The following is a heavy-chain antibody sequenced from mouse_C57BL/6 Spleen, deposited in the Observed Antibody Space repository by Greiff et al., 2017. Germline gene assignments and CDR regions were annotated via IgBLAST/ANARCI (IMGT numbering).Heavy chain of an antibody. CDR3: AREGITTEVAMDY. J-gene: IGHJ4*01. V-gene: IGHV1-81*01. D-gene: IGHD1-2*01. Sequence: QVQLQQSGAELARPGASVKLSCKASGYTFTSYGISWVKQRTGQGLEWIGEIYPRSGNTYYNEKFKGKATLTADKSSSTAYIELRSLTSEDSSVYFCAREGITTEVAMDYWGQGTSVTVSS. CDR1: GYTFTSYG. CDR2: IYPRSGNT.